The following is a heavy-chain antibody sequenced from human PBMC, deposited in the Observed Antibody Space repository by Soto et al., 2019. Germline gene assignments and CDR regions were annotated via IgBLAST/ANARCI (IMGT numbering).Heavy chain of an antibody. CDR3: ARNPRYYYYYYMDV. J-gene: IGHJ6*03. Sequence: ASVKVSCKASGYTFTSYGISWVRQAPGQGLEWMGWISAYNGNTNYAQKLQGRVTMTTDTSTSTAYMELRSLRSDDTAVYYCARNPRYYYYYYMDVWGKGTTVTVSS. CDR2: ISAYNGNT. V-gene: IGHV1-18*01. CDR1: GYTFTSYG.